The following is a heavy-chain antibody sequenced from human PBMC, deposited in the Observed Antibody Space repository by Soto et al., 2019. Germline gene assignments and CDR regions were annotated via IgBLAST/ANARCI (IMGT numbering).Heavy chain of an antibody. CDR2: IYQAGSI. J-gene: IGHJ4*02. Sequence: TSETLSLTCAVSGGSISSGTYSWAWVRQPPGKGLEWIGYIYQAGSIHYNPSLKSRVTISADTSKNQVSLKLTSVTAADTAVYFCARGLSWSPYFESWGQGILVTVSS. CDR3: ARGLSWSPYFES. CDR1: GGSISSGTYS. V-gene: IGHV4-30-2*01. D-gene: IGHD3-3*01.